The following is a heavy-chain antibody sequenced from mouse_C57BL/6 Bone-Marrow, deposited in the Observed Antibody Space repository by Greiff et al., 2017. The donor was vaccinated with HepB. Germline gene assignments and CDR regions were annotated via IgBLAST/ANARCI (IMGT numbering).Heavy chain of an antibody. Sequence: VQLKESGAELVRPGASVKLSCTASGFNIKDDYMHWVKQSPEQGLEWIGWIDPENGDTEYASKFQGKATITADTSSNTAYLQLSSLTSEDTAVYYCTTRTPITTVVAKDYFDYWGQGTTLTVSS. CDR1: GFNIKDDY. CDR3: TTRTPITTVVAKDYFDY. V-gene: IGHV14-4*01. CDR2: IDPENGDT. J-gene: IGHJ2*01. D-gene: IGHD1-1*01.